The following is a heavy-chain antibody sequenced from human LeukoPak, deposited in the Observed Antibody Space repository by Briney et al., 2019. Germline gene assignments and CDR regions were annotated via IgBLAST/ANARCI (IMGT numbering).Heavy chain of an antibody. D-gene: IGHD1-26*01. CDR2: ISGSGGST. CDR3: AKDASAYSGSYFDS. V-gene: IGHV3-23*01. Sequence: GGSLRLSCAASGFTFSSYAMSWVRQAPGKGLEWVSAISGSGGSTYYADSVKGRFTISRDNSKNTVYLQMNSLRVEDTAVYYCAKDASAYSGSYFDSWGQGTLVTVSS. J-gene: IGHJ4*02. CDR1: GFTFSSYA.